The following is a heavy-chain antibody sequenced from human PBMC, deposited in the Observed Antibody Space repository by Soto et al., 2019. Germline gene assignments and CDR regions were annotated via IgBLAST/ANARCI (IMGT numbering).Heavy chain of an antibody. V-gene: IGHV3-30-3*01. CDR3: ARGDREDIAVVIGARPGESGVDV. CDR1: GFTFRIYA. CDR2: ISYDGSNK. J-gene: IGHJ6*02. Sequence: QVQLVESGGGVVQPGRSLRLSCAASGFTFRIYAMHWVRQAPGKGLECVAVISYDGSNKFYRDSVKGRFTISRDNSKNTVYLQINSLRYEDTAVYYCARGDREDIAVVIGARPGESGVDVWGQGTTVTVSS. D-gene: IGHD2-15*01.